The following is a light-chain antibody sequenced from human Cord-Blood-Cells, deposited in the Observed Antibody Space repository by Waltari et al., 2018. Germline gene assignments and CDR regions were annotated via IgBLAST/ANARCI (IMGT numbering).Light chain of an antibody. Sequence: QSALTQPASVSGSPGQSITISCTGTSSDVGSYNLVSWYQQHPGKAPKLMIYEVSKRPSGVSNRFSGSKSGNTVSLTISGLQAEDEADYYCCSYAGSVVFGGGTKLTVL. CDR3: CSYAGSVV. J-gene: IGLJ2*01. CDR1: SSDVGSYNL. CDR2: EVS. V-gene: IGLV2-23*02.